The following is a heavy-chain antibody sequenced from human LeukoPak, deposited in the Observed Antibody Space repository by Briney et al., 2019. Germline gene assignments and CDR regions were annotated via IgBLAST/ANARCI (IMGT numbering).Heavy chain of an antibody. J-gene: IGHJ4*02. CDR2: VGHDGNYK. V-gene: IGHV3-33*03. D-gene: IGHD3-3*01. Sequence: PGGSLRLSCAASGSIFSGHGIHWVCQAPGRGLEWVAVVGHDGNYKQYSDSVEGRFTISRDSSKSTVYLQMDSLRAEDTAVYFCARFYGIFEALDFWGQGTLVIVSS. CDR1: GSIFSGHG. CDR3: ARFYGIFEALDF.